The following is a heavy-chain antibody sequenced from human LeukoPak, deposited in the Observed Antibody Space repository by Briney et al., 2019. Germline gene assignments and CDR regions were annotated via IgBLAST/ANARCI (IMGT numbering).Heavy chain of an antibody. CDR3: ARSPYYYDSSGYYYFWFDP. Sequence: SETLSLTCTVSGGPISSYYWSWIRQPPGKGLEWIGYIYYSGSTNYNPSLKSRVTISVDTSKNQFSLKLSSVTAADTAVYYCARSPYYYDSSGYYYFWFDPWGQGTLVTVSS. J-gene: IGHJ5*02. V-gene: IGHV4-59*01. CDR2: IYYSGST. CDR1: GGPISSYY. D-gene: IGHD3-22*01.